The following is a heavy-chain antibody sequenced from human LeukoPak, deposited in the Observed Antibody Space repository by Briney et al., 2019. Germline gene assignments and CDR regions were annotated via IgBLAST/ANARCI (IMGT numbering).Heavy chain of an antibody. CDR2: IYYSGST. CDR1: VCSLSSSRYY. Sequence: SETLSLTCPCTVCSLSSSRYYWVCTPQPPGKALEWIGSIYYSGSTYYNPFLKSRVTISVDTSKNQFSLKLSSVTAADTAVYYCARFPAETSNWGQGTLVTVSS. CDR3: ARFPAETSN. J-gene: IGHJ4*02. D-gene: IGHD6-19*01. V-gene: IGHV4-39*07.